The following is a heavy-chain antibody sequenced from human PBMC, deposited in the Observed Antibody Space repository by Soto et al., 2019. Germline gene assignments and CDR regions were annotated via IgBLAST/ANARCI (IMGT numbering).Heavy chain of an antibody. CDR1: GDSIGGVGY. D-gene: IGHD2-21*02. CDR3: ARSGVTGIVIPSHWFDP. CDR2: ISYSGST. V-gene: IGHV4-31*03. J-gene: IGHJ5*02. Sequence: SETLSLTCTVSGDSIGGVGYWSWIRQFPGRGLEWIGCISYSGSTYYNPALNNRISLSLDTSQNQFSLKLLSVTAADTAIYYCARSGVTGIVIPSHWFDPWGQGTLVTVSS.